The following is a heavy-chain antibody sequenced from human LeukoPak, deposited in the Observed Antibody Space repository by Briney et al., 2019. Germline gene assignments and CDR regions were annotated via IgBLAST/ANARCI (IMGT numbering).Heavy chain of an antibody. CDR2: ISSSSSYI. CDR3: AKDKGDFWSGHHY. J-gene: IGHJ4*02. V-gene: IGHV3-21*04. D-gene: IGHD3-3*01. CDR1: GFTFSSYS. Sequence: GGSLRLSCAASGFTFSSYSMNWVRQAPGKGLEWVSSISSSSSYIYYADSVKGRFTISRDNAKNSLYLQMNSLRAEDTAVYYCAKDKGDFWSGHHYWGQGTLVTVSS.